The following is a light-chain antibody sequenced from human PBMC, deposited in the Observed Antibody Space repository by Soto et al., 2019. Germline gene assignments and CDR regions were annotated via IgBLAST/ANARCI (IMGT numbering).Light chain of an antibody. Sequence: DLQTTQSPSTLSASVGDTVTVTCRASLTISNWVAWYQQKPCNAPKLLIYDVSILESGVPPRFSGSGSGTEFTLTITNLQPEDFATYYRQHYNNFGQGTKLEIK. J-gene: IGKJ2*01. CDR2: DVS. CDR1: LTISNW. V-gene: IGKV1-5*01. CDR3: QHYNN.